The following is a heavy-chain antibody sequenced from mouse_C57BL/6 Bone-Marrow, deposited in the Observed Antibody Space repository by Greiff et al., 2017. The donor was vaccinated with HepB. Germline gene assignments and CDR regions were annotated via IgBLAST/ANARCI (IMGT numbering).Heavy chain of an antibody. V-gene: IGHV1-85*01. Sequence: VQLQQSGPELVKPGASVKLSCKASGYTFTSYDINWVKQRTGQGLEWIGWIYPRDGSTKYNEKFKGKATLTVDTSSSTAYMELHSLTSEDSAVYFCARRGYDYGAWFAYWGQGTLVTVSA. CDR2: IYPRDGST. J-gene: IGHJ3*01. D-gene: IGHD2-4*01. CDR1: GYTFTSYD. CDR3: ARRGYDYGAWFAY.